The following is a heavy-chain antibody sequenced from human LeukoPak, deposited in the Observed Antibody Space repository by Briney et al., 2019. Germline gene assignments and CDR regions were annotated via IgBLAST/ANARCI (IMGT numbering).Heavy chain of an antibody. J-gene: IGHJ4*02. Sequence: SETLSLTCAVYGGSFSGYYWSWIRQPPGKGLEWIGEINHSGSTNYNPSLKSRVTISVDTSKNHFSLKLSSVTAADTAVYYCARGRWELLSFYFDYWGQGTLVTASS. CDR2: INHSGST. D-gene: IGHD1-26*01. CDR3: ARGRWELLSFYFDY. CDR1: GGSFSGYY. V-gene: IGHV4-34*01.